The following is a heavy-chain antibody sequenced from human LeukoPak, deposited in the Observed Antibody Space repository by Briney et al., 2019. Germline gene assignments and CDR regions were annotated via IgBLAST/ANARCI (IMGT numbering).Heavy chain of an antibody. D-gene: IGHD6-13*01. J-gene: IGHJ4*02. CDR1: GGSISSSSYS. V-gene: IGHV4-39*07. CDR2: IYYSGST. Sequence: SETLSLTCTVSGGSISSSSYSWGWIRQPPGKGLEWIGSIYYSGSTYYNPSLKSRVTISVDRSKNQFSLKLSSVTAADTAVYYCASRGAAAVYYWGQGTLVTVSS. CDR3: ASRGAAAVYY.